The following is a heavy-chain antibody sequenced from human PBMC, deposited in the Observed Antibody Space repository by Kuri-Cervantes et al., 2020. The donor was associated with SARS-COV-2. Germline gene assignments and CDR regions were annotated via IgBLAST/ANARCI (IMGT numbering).Heavy chain of an antibody. Sequence: GESLKISCAASGFTFSSYAMNWVRQAPGKGLEWVSSINNIGNTTYYADSVKGRFTISRDNSRNTLYLQMNSLRAEDTAVYYCAKVSDSMTTVTTLGVWGQGTLVTVSS. CDR1: GFTFSSYA. J-gene: IGHJ4*02. V-gene: IGHV3-23*01. D-gene: IGHD4-17*01. CDR2: INNIGNTT. CDR3: AKVSDSMTTVTTLGV.